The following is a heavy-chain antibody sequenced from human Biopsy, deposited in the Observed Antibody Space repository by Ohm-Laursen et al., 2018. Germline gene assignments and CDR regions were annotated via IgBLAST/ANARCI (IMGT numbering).Heavy chain of an antibody. J-gene: IGHJ2*01. CDR3: ARDRGYYSDRTVPGYFDL. CDR1: GDSISSYY. Sequence: GTLSLTCSASGDSISSYYWSWIRQPPGKGLQWIGYVYYTGSTDYNPSLQSRVTISVDTSKNHFSLRLRSVTPADTAIYYCARDRGYYSDRTVPGYFDLWGRGTLVTVSS. V-gene: IGHV4-59*01. D-gene: IGHD3-22*01. CDR2: VYYTGST.